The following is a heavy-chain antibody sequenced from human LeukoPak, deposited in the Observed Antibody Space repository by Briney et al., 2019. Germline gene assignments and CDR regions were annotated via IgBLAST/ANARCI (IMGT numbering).Heavy chain of an antibody. Sequence: GESLQISCKGSGYSFTSYWIGWVRQMPGKGLEWMGIIYLGDSDTRYSPSFQGHVTISVDKSISTAYLQWSSLKASDTAIYYCARLNGPGGYYYHYMDVWGKGTTVIVSS. CDR2: IYLGDSDT. CDR1: GYSFTSYW. V-gene: IGHV5-51*01. J-gene: IGHJ6*03. CDR3: ARLNGPGGYYYHYMDV.